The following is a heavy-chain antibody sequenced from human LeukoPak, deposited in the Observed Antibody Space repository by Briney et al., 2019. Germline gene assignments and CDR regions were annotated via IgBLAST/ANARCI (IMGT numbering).Heavy chain of an antibody. CDR2: IYWDDDK. V-gene: IGHV2-5*02. J-gene: IGHJ4*02. Sequence: SGPTLVNPTQTLTLTCTFSGFSLNTDGVGVGWIRQPPGKALEWLALIYWDDDKRYSPSLKSRLTITKDTSRNQVVLTMTNVDPVDTATYYCAHRPRYCSGGDCYGAFDYRGQGILVTVSS. CDR3: AHRPRYCSGGDCYGAFDY. CDR1: GFSLNTDGVG. D-gene: IGHD2-15*01.